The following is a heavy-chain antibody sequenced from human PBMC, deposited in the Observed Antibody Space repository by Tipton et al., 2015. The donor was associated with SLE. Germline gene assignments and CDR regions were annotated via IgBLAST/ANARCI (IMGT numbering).Heavy chain of an antibody. CDR3: ARVLSLGELPHYFDC. CDR1: GGSISSDY. Sequence: TLSLTCTVSGGSISSDYWSWIRQPPGKGLEWIGYIYYSGFTDYNPSLKSRVTMSLDTSKNQFSMKMSSVTAADTAVYYCARVLSLGELPHYFDCWGQGTLVTVSS. V-gene: IGHV4-59*13. D-gene: IGHD3-10*01. CDR2: IYYSGFT. J-gene: IGHJ4*01.